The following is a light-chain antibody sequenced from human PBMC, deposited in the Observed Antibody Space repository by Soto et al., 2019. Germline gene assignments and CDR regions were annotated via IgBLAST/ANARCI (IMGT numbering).Light chain of an antibody. J-gene: IGKJ1*01. CDR2: AAF. Sequence: DIQMTQSPSSLSASVGDRVTITCRASQSISNYLSWYQQKPGKVPNLLIYAAFSLQSGVPSRFSGSGSGTDFTLTISSLQPEDFATYYCQQSYRTPTFGQGTKVEIK. CDR1: QSISNY. V-gene: IGKV1-39*01. CDR3: QQSYRTPT.